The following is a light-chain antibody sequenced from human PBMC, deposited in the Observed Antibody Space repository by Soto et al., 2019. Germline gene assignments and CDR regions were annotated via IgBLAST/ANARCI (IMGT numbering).Light chain of an antibody. CDR2: KAS. Sequence: DIQMTQSPSTLSASVGDRVTITCRASQSISSWLAWYQQKPGKAPKLLIYKASSLESGVPSRFSGSGSRTEFTLTISSLQPDDFVTYYCQQSNSYPYTFGQGTKLEIK. CDR3: QQSNSYPYT. V-gene: IGKV1-5*03. J-gene: IGKJ2*01. CDR1: QSISSW.